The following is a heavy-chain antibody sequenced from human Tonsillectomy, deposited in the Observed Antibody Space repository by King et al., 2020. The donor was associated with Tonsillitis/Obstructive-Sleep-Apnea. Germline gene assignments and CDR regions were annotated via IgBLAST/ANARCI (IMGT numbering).Heavy chain of an antibody. D-gene: IGHD3-22*01. CDR1: GYTFTSHW. CDR3: ASYYDSIGYRLGAFDY. Sequence: VQLVESGAEVKKPGESLKISCKGSGYTFTSHWIGWVRQMPGKGLEWMGIIYPGDSDTRYSPSFQGQVTISADKSISTAYLQWSSLKASDTAMYYCASYYDSIGYRLGAFDYWGQGTLVTVSS. CDR2: IYPGDSDT. V-gene: IGHV5-51*01. J-gene: IGHJ4*02.